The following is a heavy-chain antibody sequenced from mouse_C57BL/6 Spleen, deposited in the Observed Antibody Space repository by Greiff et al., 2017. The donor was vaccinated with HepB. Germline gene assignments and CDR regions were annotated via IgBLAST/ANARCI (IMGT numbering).Heavy chain of an antibody. J-gene: IGHJ2*01. CDR3: ARYIYYGSNYFDY. CDR2: IRNKANGYTT. Sequence: EVKLVESGGGLVQPGGSLSLSCAASGFTFTDYYMSWVRQPPGKALEWLGFIRNKANGYTTEYSASVKGRFTISRDNAQSILYLQMNALRAEDSATYYCARYIYYGSNYFDYWGQGTTLTVSS. D-gene: IGHD1-1*01. CDR1: GFTFTDYY. V-gene: IGHV7-3*01.